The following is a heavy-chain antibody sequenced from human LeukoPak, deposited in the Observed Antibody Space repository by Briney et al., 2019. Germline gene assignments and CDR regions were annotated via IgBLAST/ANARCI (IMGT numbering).Heavy chain of an antibody. Sequence: GGSLRLSCAASGFTFRDYSMNWVRQAPGKGLEWVAYISRSSRTIYYGDAVKGRFTISRDNSKNTLYLQMSSLRAEDTAVYYCAKVGDYYGSGKYSNFDYWGQGTLVTVSS. CDR3: AKVGDYYGSGKYSNFDY. V-gene: IGHV3-48*01. D-gene: IGHD3-10*01. CDR1: GFTFRDYS. CDR2: ISRSSRTI. J-gene: IGHJ4*02.